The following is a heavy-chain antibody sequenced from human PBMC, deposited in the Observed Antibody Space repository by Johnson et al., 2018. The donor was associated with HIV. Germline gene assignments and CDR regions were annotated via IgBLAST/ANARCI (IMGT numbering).Heavy chain of an antibody. Sequence: VQLVESGGGVVQPGRSLRLSCAASGFTFSSYGMHWVRQAPGKGLEWVAVTSYDGSNKHYADSVKGRFTISRDNSKNTLYLQMNSLRAEDTAVYYCARGLDSGSSWFGAFDIWGQGTMVTVSS. J-gene: IGHJ3*02. CDR3: ARGLDSGSSWFGAFDI. CDR1: GFTFSSYG. CDR2: TSYDGSNK. V-gene: IGHV3-33*05. D-gene: IGHD6-13*01.